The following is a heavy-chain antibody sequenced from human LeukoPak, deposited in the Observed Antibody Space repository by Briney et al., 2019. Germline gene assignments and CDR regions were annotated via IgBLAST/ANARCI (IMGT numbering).Heavy chain of an antibody. CDR3: AREMDNYYGSGSFAYFDY. J-gene: IGHJ4*02. D-gene: IGHD3-10*01. Sequence: GGSLRLSCAASGFTFSSYGMHWVRQAPGKGLEWVAVISYDGSNKYYADSVKGRFTISRDNSKNTLYLQMNSLRAEDTAVYYCAREMDNYYGSGSFAYFDYWGQGTLVTVSS. CDR2: ISYDGSNK. V-gene: IGHV3-30*19. CDR1: GFTFSSYG.